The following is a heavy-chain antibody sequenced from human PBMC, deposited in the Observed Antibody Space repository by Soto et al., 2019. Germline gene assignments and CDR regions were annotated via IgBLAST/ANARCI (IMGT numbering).Heavy chain of an antibody. CDR3: AKNPYSLSIAAVGTKAYDYYCRDV. CDR1: GGTFSSYA. J-gene: IGHJ6*02. Sequence: QVQLVQSGAEVKKPGSSVKVSCKASGGTFSSYAISWVRQAPGQGLEWMGGIIPIFGTANYAQKFQGRVTITADQYTSTDDMELSTLGAEDTASYYWAKNPYSLSIAAVGTKAYDYYCRDVWAQGTTDAFSS. V-gene: IGHV1-69*01. D-gene: IGHD6-13*01. CDR2: IIPIFGTA.